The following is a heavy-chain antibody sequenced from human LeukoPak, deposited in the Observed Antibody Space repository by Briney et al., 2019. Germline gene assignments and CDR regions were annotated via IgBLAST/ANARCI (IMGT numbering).Heavy chain of an antibody. V-gene: IGHV1-69*04. CDR1: GGTFSSYT. CDR3: ARDMSMVRGVNPYNWFDP. CDR2: IIPILGIA. D-gene: IGHD3-10*01. Sequence: ASVKVSCKASGGTFSSYTISWVRQAPGQGLEWMGRIIPILGIANYAQKFQGRVTITADKSTSTAYMELSSLRSEDTAVYYCARDMSMVRGVNPYNWFDPCGQGTLVTVSS. J-gene: IGHJ5*02.